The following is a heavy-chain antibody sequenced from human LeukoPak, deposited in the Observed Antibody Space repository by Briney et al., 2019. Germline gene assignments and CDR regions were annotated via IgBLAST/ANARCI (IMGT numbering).Heavy chain of an antibody. Sequence: SETLSLTCAVSGYSISSGYYWGWIRQPPGKGLEWIGSIYHSGSTYYNPSLKSRVTISVDTSKNQFSLKLSSVTAADTAVYYCARLQLGIGALDIWGQGTMVTVSS. CDR2: IYHSGST. J-gene: IGHJ3*02. V-gene: IGHV4-38-2*01. CDR3: ARLQLGIGALDI. CDR1: GYSISSGYY. D-gene: IGHD7-27*01.